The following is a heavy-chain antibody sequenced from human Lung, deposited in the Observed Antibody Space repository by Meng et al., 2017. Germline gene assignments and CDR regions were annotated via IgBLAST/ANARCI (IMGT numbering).Heavy chain of an antibody. D-gene: IGHD3-10*01. CDR1: GFTVSSNY. Sequence: GESLKISCAASGFTVSSNYMSWVRQAPGKGLEWVSVLYAAGRTYYAASVKGRFNISRDNSKNTVYLQMNSLRAEDTAVYYCAKGGGEWSYFDSWGQGTLVTVSS. V-gene: IGHV3-53*01. CDR3: AKGGGEWSYFDS. CDR2: LYAAGRT. J-gene: IGHJ4*02.